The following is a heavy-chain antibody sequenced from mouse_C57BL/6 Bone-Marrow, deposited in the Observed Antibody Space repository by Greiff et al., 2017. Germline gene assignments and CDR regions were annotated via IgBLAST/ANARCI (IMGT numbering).Heavy chain of an antibody. D-gene: IGHD2-10*02. V-gene: IGHV1-82*01. CDR2: IYPGDGDT. CDR3: ARGGYGNYVLYFDY. CDR1: GYAFSSSW. J-gene: IGHJ2*01. Sequence: QVQLQQSGPELVKPGASVKISCKASGYAFSSSWMNWVKQRPGKGLEWIGRIYPGDGDTNYNGKFKGKATLTADKSSSTAYMQLSSLTSEDSAVYFCARGGYGNYVLYFDYWGQGTTLTVSS.